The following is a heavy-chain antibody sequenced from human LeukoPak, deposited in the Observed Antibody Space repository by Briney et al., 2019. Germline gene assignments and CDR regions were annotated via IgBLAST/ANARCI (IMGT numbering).Heavy chain of an antibody. CDR1: GFTFSGYA. V-gene: IGHV3-23*01. CDR2: ISGSGGST. CDR3: ASRGGYSSSWYSTFYYGMDV. D-gene: IGHD6-13*01. Sequence: GRSLRLSCAASGFTFSGYAMSWVRQTPGKGLEWVSAISGSGGSTYYADSVKGRFTISRDNSKNTLYLQMNSLRAEDTAVYYCASRGGYSSSWYSTFYYGMDVWGQGTTVTVSS. J-gene: IGHJ6*02.